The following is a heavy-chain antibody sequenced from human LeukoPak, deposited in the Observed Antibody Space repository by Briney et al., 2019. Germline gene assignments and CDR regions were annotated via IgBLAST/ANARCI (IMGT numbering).Heavy chain of an antibody. J-gene: IGHJ4*02. CDR3: ARRPSGSGNLLN. CDR2: INHSGST. CDR1: GGSFSGYS. V-gene: IGHV4-34*01. Sequence: SETLSLTCAVYGGSFSGYSWNWIRQPPGKGLEWIGEINHSGSTNYNASLKNRVTISLDTSKNQFSLSLSSVSAADTAVYYCARRPSGSGNLLNWGQGTLVTVSS. D-gene: IGHD3-10*01.